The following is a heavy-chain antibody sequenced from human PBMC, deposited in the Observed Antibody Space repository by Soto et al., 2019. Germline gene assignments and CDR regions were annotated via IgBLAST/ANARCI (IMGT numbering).Heavy chain of an antibody. CDR1: GFIFSNYA. Sequence: PGGSLRLSCAASGFIFSNYAMSWVRQAPGKGLEWVSGISGGGGSVYSADSMRGRFFISRDNSKNALYLQINSLRAEDTAVYHCARVTASGWFVNGRDYFDHWGQGTLVAVSS. D-gene: IGHD6-19*01. J-gene: IGHJ4*02. V-gene: IGHV3-23*01. CDR2: ISGGGGSV. CDR3: ARVTASGWFVNGRDYFDH.